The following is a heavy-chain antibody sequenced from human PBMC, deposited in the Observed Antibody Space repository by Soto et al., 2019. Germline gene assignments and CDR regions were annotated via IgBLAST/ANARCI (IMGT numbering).Heavy chain of an antibody. D-gene: IGHD1-26*01. CDR1: GFTFSSYW. CDR3: ARPRIVGATGPLDY. J-gene: IGHJ4*02. CDR2: INSDGSST. V-gene: IGHV3-74*01. Sequence: PGGSLRLSCAASGFTFSSYWMHWVRQAPGKGLVWVSRINSDGSSTSYADSVKGRFTISRDNAKNTLYLQMNSLRAEDTAVYYCARPRIVGATGPLDYWGQGTLVTVSS.